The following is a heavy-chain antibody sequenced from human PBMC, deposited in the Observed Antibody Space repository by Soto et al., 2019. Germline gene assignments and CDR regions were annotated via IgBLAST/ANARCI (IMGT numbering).Heavy chain of an antibody. CDR1: GFTFSDYY. V-gene: IGHV3-11*06. CDR3: AREVYSYFDY. CDR2: ISSAGSYT. Sequence: GGSLRLSCAASGFTFSDYYMSWIRQAPGRGLEWVSYISSAGSYTNYADSMKGRLTISRDNAKNSLYLQLNSLRAEDTAVYYCAREVYSYFDYWGQGILVTVSS. J-gene: IGHJ4*02. D-gene: IGHD6-6*01.